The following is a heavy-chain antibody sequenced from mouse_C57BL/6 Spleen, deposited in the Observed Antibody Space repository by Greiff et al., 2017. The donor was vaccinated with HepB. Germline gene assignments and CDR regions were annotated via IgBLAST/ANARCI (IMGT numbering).Heavy chain of an antibody. Sequence: EVQLQQSGPELVKPGASVKISCKASGYSFTGYYMNWVKQSPEKSLEWIGEINPSTGGTTYNQKFKAKATLTVDKSSSTAYMQLKSLTSEDSAVYYCARRETGTWYFDVWGTGTTVTVSS. J-gene: IGHJ1*03. D-gene: IGHD4-1*01. V-gene: IGHV1-42*01. CDR3: ARRETGTWYFDV. CDR2: INPSTGGT. CDR1: GYSFTGYY.